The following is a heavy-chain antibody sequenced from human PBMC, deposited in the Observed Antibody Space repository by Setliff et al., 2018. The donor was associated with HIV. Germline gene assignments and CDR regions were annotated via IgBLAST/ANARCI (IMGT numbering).Heavy chain of an antibody. D-gene: IGHD3-9*01. J-gene: IGHJ4*02. V-gene: IGHV1-46*01. Sequence: ASVKVSCKASGYPFTSYYMHWVRQAPGQGLEWMGIINPSASGTTYAQKFQGRVTITRDMSTSTAYMELSSLRSEDTAVYYCAASTGSTVDWGQGTLVTVSS. CDR2: INPSASGT. CDR3: AASTGSTVD. CDR1: GYPFTSYY.